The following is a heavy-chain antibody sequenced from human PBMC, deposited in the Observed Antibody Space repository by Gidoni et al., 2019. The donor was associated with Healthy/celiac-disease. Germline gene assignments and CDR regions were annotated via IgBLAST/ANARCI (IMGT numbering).Heavy chain of an antibody. D-gene: IGHD3-10*01. CDR2: ISAYDGNT. CDR1: GYTFTSYG. Sequence: QVQLVPSGAEVKKPGAAVKVSCKPSGYTFTSYGISVVRQAPGQGLQWMGWISAYDGNTNYAQKLQGRVTMTTDTSTSTAYMELRSLRSDDTAVYFCARALNYYGSGSYHYWGLGTLVTVSS. CDR3: ARALNYYGSGSYHY. J-gene: IGHJ4*02. V-gene: IGHV1-18*04.